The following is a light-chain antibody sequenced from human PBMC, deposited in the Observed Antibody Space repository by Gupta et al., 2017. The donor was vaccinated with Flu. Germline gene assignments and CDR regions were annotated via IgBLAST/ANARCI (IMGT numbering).Light chain of an antibody. J-gene: IGKJ4*01. Sequence: DIELTQSPSSLSAFVGDRVTITCRASQSISTYLNWFQQEPGKAPNLLLYAASTLRDGVPLRFSGSGSGTDFTLTISSLQPEDFATYYCQQSYYIPLTFGGGTKVDIK. CDR3: QQSYYIPLT. CDR2: AAS. V-gene: IGKV1-39*01. CDR1: QSISTY.